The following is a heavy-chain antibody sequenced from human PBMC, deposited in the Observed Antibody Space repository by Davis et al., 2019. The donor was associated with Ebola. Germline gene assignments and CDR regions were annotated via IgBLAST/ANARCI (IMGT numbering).Heavy chain of an antibody. CDR3: ARETRYCSGDRCTHLYGMGV. CDR1: GGSISGYY. D-gene: IGHD2-15*01. Sequence: MPSETLSLTCEVYGGSISGYYWNWIRQTPGKGLEWLGDINQNGLTNYISSLKSRVTITVDPSKNQFSLRLTSVTAAETAVYHCARETRYCSGDRCTHLYGMGVWGQGTTVTVSS. J-gene: IGHJ6*02. CDR2: INQNGLT. V-gene: IGHV4-34*01.